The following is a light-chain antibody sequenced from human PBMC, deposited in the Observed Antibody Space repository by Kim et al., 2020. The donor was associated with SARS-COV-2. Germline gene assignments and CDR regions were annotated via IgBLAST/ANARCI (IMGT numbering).Light chain of an antibody. V-gene: IGKV1-13*02. Sequence: AIQLTQSPSSLSASIGDRVTITCRASQGMTNSLVWYQQKPGRPPNLLIYDASRLESGVPSRFSGSGSGTDFTLTISSLQPEDFTTYYCQQSNSYPNTFGQGTRLEIK. CDR3: QQSNSYPNT. J-gene: IGKJ5*01. CDR2: DAS. CDR1: QGMTNS.